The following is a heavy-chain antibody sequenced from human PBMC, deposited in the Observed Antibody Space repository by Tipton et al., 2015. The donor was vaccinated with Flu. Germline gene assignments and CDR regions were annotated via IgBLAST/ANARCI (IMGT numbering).Heavy chain of an antibody. CDR1: GGFITSGSYY. D-gene: IGHD3-10*01. CDR3: ARSPSYSGSGVYPYYFDD. V-gene: IGHV4-61*02. Sequence: LSLTCTVSGGFITSGSYYWSWIRQSAGKGLEWIGRIYTTGSTNYNPSLRSRVTISGDTSKNHFSVQLSSVTAADTAVYYCARSPSYSGSGVYPYYFDDWGQGTLVTVSS. CDR2: IYTTGST. J-gene: IGHJ4*02.